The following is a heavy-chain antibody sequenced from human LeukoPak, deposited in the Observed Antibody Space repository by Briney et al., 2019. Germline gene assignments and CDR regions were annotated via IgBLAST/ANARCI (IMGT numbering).Heavy chain of an antibody. D-gene: IGHD5-12*01. CDR3: ARPLQPVPRGSSGYDLPGMDV. Sequence: SVKVSCKASGGTFSSYAISWVRQAPGQGLEWMGGIIPIFGTANYAQKFQGRVTITADESTSTAYMELSSLRSEDTAVYYCARPLQPVPRGSSGYDLPGMDVWGKGTTVTVSS. V-gene: IGHV1-69*01. CDR2: IIPIFGTA. CDR1: GGTFSSYA. J-gene: IGHJ6*04.